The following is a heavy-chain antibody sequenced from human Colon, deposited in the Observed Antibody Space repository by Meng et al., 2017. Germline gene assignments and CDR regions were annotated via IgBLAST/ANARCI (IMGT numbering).Heavy chain of an antibody. J-gene: IGHJ4*02. CDR1: NGSINSSDYY. Sequence: QVQLQESAPGRLKPSQTLSLTCPISNGSINSSDYYWNWIRQPPGKGPEWLGYIHSSGNTYYTPSLKSRLAMSLDTSKNQFSLRLTSVTAADTAVYYCARNPVIPDARTFDFWGQGALVTVSS. D-gene: IGHD2-2*01. V-gene: IGHV4-30-4*01. CDR3: ARNPVIPDARTFDF. CDR2: IHSSGNT.